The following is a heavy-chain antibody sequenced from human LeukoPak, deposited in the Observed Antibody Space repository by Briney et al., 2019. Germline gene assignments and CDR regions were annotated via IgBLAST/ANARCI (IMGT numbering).Heavy chain of an antibody. CDR2: IYHSGST. J-gene: IGHJ4*02. CDR3: ARATEGGDPGSPRYFDY. V-gene: IGHV4-34*01. D-gene: IGHD3-16*01. Sequence: PSETLSLTCAVYGGSFSGYYWSWIRQPPGKGLEWIGYIYHSGSTYYNPSLKSRVTISVDRSKNQFSLKLSSVTAADTAVYYCARATEGGDPGSPRYFDYWGQGTLVTVSS. CDR1: GGSFSGYY.